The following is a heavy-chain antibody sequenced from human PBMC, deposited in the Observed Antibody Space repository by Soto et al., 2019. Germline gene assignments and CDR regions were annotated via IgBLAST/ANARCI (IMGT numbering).Heavy chain of an antibody. J-gene: IGHJ3*02. V-gene: IGHV2-70*11. D-gene: IGHD3-10*01. CDR1: GFSLSNSGMC. CDR2: IDWDDDK. Sequence: RVHTTQILGLTGIISGFSLSNSGMCVSWIRQPPGKALEWLARIDWDDDKYYIASLKTRLTISKDTSKNQVVLKMTNMDPVDTATYYCARLGGGRFGEPDAYDIWGQGTMVTVS. CDR3: ARLGGGRFGEPDAYDI.